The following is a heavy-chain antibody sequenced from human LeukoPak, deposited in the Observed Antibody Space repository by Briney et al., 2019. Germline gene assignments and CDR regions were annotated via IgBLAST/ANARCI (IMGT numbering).Heavy chain of an antibody. CDR2: SXXGSNK. CDR3: ARDGGYCSSSSCYIYYYMDV. J-gene: IGHJ6*03. Sequence: SXXGSNKYYADSVKGRFTISRDNSKNTLYLQMNSLRAEDTAVYNCARDGGYCSSSSCYIYYYMDVWGKGTTVTVSS. D-gene: IGHD2-2*02. V-gene: IGHV3-30-3*01.